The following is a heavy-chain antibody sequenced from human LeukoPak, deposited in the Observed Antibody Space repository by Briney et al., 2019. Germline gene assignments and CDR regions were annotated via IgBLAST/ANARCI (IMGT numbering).Heavy chain of an antibody. D-gene: IGHD2-2*01. CDR3: ARGRSHIVVVPAAAYYFDY. J-gene: IGHJ4*02. CDR1: GYTFTSNY. V-gene: IGHV1-46*01. CDR2: ISPSGGST. Sequence: RASVKVSCKAFGYTFTSNYMHWVRQAPGQGPEWMGVISPSGGSTTYAQKFQGRVTMTRDMSTSTVYMELSSLRSEDTAVYYCARGRSHIVVVPAAAYYFDYWGQGTLVTVSS.